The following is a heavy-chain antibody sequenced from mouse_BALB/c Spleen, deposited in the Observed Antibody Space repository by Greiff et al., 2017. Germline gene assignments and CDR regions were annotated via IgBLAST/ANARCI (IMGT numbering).Heavy chain of an antibody. CDR3: ARWGYDQLLAC. CDR1: GYNFTSYW. D-gene: IGHD2-2*01. CDR2: IYPGSGST. V-gene: IGHV1-55*01. J-gene: IGHJ3*01. Sequence: QVQLQQSGAELVKPGTSVKLSCKASGYNFTSYWINWVKLRPGQGLEWIGDIYPGSGSTNYNEKFKSKATLTVDTSSSTAYMQLSSLASEDSALYYCARWGYDQLLACWGQGTLVTVSA.